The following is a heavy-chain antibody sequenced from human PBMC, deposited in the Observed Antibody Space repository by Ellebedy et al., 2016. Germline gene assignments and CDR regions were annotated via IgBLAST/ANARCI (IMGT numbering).Heavy chain of an antibody. Sequence: ASVKVSXXASGYTFTSYGISWVRQAPGQGLEWMGWISAYNGNTNYAQKLQGRVTMTTDTSTSTAYMELRSLRSDDTAVYYCAREIAEWKDAFDIWGQGTMVTVSS. CDR1: GYTFTSYG. CDR2: ISAYNGNT. V-gene: IGHV1-18*01. CDR3: AREIAEWKDAFDI. J-gene: IGHJ3*02. D-gene: IGHD3-3*01.